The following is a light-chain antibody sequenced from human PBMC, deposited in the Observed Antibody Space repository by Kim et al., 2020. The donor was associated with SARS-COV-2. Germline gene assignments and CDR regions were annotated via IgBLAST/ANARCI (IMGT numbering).Light chain of an antibody. CDR1: SSDVGGYNY. CDR3: SSYASSSTLV. Sequence: QSALTQPASVSGSPGQSITNSCSGTSSDVGGYNYVSWYQQHPGKAPKLMIYDVSERPSGVSNRFSGSKSGNTASLTISGLQAEDEADYYCSSYASSSTLVFGGGTQLTVL. CDR2: DVS. J-gene: IGLJ2*01. V-gene: IGLV2-14*01.